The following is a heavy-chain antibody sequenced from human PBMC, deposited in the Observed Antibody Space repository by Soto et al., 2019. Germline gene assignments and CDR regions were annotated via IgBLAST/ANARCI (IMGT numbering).Heavy chain of an antibody. CDR2: IYYSGST. D-gene: IGHD6-6*01. CDR1: GGSISSSSYY. J-gene: IGHJ6*02. V-gene: IGHV4-39*01. CDR3: ARRWRTGQLDVTPIGISYYGMDV. Sequence: SEILSLTCTVCGGSISSSSYYWGWIRQPPGKGLEWIGSIYYSGSTYYNPSLKSRVTISVDTSKNQFSLKLSSVTAADTAVYYCARRWRTGQLDVTPIGISYYGMDVWGQGTTVTVSS.